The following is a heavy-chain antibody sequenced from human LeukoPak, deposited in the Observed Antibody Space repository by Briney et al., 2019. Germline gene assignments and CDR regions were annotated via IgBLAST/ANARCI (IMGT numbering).Heavy chain of an antibody. V-gene: IGHV4-34*01. Sequence: KASETLSLTCAVYGGSFSGYYWSRIRQPPGKGLEWIGEINHSGSTNYNPSLKSRVTISVDTSKNQFSLKLSSVTAADTAVYYCARRAIRLLWFGEAASDAFDIWGQGTMVTVSS. CDR3: ARRAIRLLWFGEAASDAFDI. J-gene: IGHJ3*02. CDR2: INHSGST. D-gene: IGHD3-10*01. CDR1: GGSFSGYY.